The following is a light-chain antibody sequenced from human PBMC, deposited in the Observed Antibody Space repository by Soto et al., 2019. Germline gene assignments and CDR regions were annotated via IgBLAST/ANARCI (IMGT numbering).Light chain of an antibody. CDR3: QHSNNWPPAWT. Sequence: EIVMTQSPATLSVSPGERATLSCRASQSISSKLAWYQQKPGQAPRLLIYGASTRATGIPVRFSGSGSGTEFTLTITSLQSEDFALYYCQHSNNWPPAWTFGQGTKVEIK. J-gene: IGKJ1*01. CDR1: QSISSK. V-gene: IGKV3-15*01. CDR2: GAS.